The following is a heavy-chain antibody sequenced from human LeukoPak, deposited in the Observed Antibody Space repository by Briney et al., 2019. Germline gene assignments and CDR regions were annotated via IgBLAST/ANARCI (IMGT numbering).Heavy chain of an antibody. CDR1: EDTFNNYW. CDR3: VRDRNGRYAFDI. D-gene: IGHD1-14*01. CDR2: IFPGDSDT. Sequence: RGESLKISCEASEDTFNNYWIAGVRQVRGKGLEWVGIIFPGDSDTRYSPSLQGHVTISADKSVSTAYLQWGSLKASDSAMYYCVRDRNGRYAFDIWGLGTRVTVSS. V-gene: IGHV5-51*01. J-gene: IGHJ3*02.